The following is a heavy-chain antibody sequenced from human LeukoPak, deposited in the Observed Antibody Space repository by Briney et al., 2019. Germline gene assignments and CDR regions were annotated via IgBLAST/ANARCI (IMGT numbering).Heavy chain of an antibody. CDR1: GFTFSSYS. Sequence: GGSLRLSCAASGFTFSSYSMNWVRQAPGKGLEWVSSISSSSSYIYYADSVKGRFTISRDNAKNSLYLQMNSLRAEDTAVYYCARDWYGDYVFDYWGQGTLVTVSS. D-gene: IGHD4-17*01. CDR2: ISSSSSYI. CDR3: ARDWYGDYVFDY. V-gene: IGHV3-21*04. J-gene: IGHJ4*02.